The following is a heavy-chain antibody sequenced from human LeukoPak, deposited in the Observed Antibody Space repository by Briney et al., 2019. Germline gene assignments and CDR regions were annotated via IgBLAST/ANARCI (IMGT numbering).Heavy chain of an antibody. CDR3: ARVFLFGMGTAAAPDY. D-gene: IGHD6-13*01. V-gene: IGHV1-18*01. J-gene: IGHJ4*02. CDR2: ISAYNGNT. Sequence: GASVKVSCKASGYTFTSYDINWVRQATGQGLEWMGWISAYNGNTNYAQKLQGRVTMTTDTSTSTAYMELRSLRSDDTAVYYCARVFLFGMGTAAAPDYWGQGTLVTVSS. CDR1: GYTFTSYD.